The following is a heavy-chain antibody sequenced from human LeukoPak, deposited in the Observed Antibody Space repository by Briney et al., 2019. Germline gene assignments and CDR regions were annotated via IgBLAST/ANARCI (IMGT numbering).Heavy chain of an antibody. V-gene: IGHV3-30*04. CDR1: GFTFSSYA. J-gene: IGHJ3*02. D-gene: IGHD3-22*01. CDR3: AKSWNYYDSSGDDALDI. Sequence: GRSLRLSCAASGFTFSSYAMHWVRQAPGKGLEWVAVISYDGSNKYYADSVKGRFTISRDNSKNTLYLQMNSLRAEDTAVYYCAKSWNYYDSSGDDALDIWGQGTMVTVSS. CDR2: ISYDGSNK.